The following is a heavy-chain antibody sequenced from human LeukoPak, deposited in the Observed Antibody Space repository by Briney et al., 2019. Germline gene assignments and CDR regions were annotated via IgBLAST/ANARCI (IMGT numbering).Heavy chain of an antibody. CDR2: ISGSGGST. D-gene: IGHD3-22*01. CDR1: GFTFSSYA. CDR3: AEGGSYYEDYFDY. Sequence: GGSLRLSCAASGFTFSSYAMSWVRQAPGKGLEWVSAISGSGGSTYYADSVKGRFTISRDNSKNTLYLQMNSLRAQDTAVYYCAEGGSYYEDYFDYWGQGTLVTVSS. V-gene: IGHV3-23*01. J-gene: IGHJ4*02.